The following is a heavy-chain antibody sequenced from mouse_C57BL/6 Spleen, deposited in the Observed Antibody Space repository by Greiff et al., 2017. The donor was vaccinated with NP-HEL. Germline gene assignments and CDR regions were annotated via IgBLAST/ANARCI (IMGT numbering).Heavy chain of an antibody. Sequence: QVQLQQPGAELVKPGASVKLSCKASGYTFTSYWMHWVKQRPGQGLEWIGMIHPNSGSTNYNEKFKSKATLTVDKSSSTAYMQLSSLTSEDSAVYYCASDYDYDGVAYWGQGTLVTVSA. J-gene: IGHJ3*01. CDR1: GYTFTSYW. V-gene: IGHV1-64*01. CDR2: IHPNSGST. D-gene: IGHD2-4*01. CDR3: ASDYDYDGVAY.